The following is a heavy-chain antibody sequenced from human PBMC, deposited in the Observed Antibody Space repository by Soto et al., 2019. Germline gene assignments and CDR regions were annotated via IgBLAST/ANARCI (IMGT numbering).Heavy chain of an antibody. Sequence: GASVKVSCKTSGYTFSAYYMHWVRQAPGQGLEWMGWINPKSGGTLYAQKFQGRVTMTRDTSISTAYMELSRLRSDDTAVYYCSRDFTASGTYAVDYWGQGTLVTVSS. D-gene: IGHD3-10*01. J-gene: IGHJ4*02. V-gene: IGHV1-2*02. CDR2: INPKSGGT. CDR1: GYTFSAYY. CDR3: SRDFTASGTYAVDY.